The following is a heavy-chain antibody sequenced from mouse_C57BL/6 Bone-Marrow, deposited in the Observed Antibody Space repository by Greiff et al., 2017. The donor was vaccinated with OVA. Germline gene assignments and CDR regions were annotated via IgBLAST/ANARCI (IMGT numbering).Heavy chain of an antibody. Sequence: VKLQQSGAELVRPGTSVKVSCKASGYAFTNYLIEWVKQRPGQGLEWIGVINPGSGGTNYNEKFKGKATLTADKSSSTAYMQLSSLTSEDSAVYFCARRGLEGYFDYWGQGTTLTVSS. CDR3: ARRGLEGYFDY. V-gene: IGHV1-54*01. J-gene: IGHJ2*01. CDR2: INPGSGGT. CDR1: GYAFTNYL. D-gene: IGHD2-2*01.